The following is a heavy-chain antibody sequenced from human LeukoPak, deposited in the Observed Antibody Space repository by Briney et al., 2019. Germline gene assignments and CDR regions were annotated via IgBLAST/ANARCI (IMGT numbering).Heavy chain of an antibody. V-gene: IGHV3-23*01. D-gene: IGHD3-22*01. Sequence: PGGSLRLSCAASRFTFSNYAMSWVRQAPGKGLEWVSTISGSGGSTYYADSVKGRFTTSRDNSKNTLHLQMNSLRAEDTAVYYCAKSAYYDSSGFYREYYFDYWGQGTLVTVSS. CDR3: AKSAYYDSSGFYREYYFDY. J-gene: IGHJ4*02. CDR2: ISGSGGST. CDR1: RFTFSNYA.